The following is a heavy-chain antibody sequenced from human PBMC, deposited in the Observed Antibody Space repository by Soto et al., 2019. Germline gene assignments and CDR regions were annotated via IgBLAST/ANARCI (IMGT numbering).Heavy chain of an antibody. D-gene: IGHD3-10*01. V-gene: IGHV4-34*01. J-gene: IGHJ4*02. Sequence: SETLSLPCAVYGGSFSGYYWSWIRQPPGKGLAWIGEINHSGSTNYNRSLKSRVTISVDTSKGQFSRKLSSVSAADTAVYYCARGSFIVRGVIPVRYFDYWGQGTLVTVSS. CDR2: INHSGST. CDR3: ARGSFIVRGVIPVRYFDY. CDR1: GGSFSGYY.